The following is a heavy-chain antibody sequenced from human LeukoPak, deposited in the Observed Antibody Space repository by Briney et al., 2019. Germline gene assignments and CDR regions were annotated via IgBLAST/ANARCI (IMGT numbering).Heavy chain of an antibody. D-gene: IGHD6-13*01. CDR2: IYYSGST. CDR1: GVSISSYY. V-gene: IGHV4-59*01. J-gene: IGHJ6*02. Sequence: SETLSLTCTVSGVSISSYYWSWIRQPPGKGLEWIGYIYYSGSTNYNPSLKRRVTISVDTAKHQFSLKLSSVTAADTAVYYCARVLRAAAGTSRVFYYYGMDVWGQGTTVTVSS. CDR3: ARVLRAAAGTSRVFYYYGMDV.